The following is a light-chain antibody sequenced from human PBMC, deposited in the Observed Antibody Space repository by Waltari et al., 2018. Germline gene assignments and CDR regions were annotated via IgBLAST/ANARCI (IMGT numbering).Light chain of an antibody. CDR3: QQYHSFSVT. CDR2: GAS. V-gene: IGKV4-1*01. J-gene: IGKJ4*01. CDR1: QTVVSNSYNKNY. Sequence: DIVMTQSPDAMAVALVERAAINCKSSQTVVSNSYNKNYIAWYQKKPGQPPKFLIYGASTLETRVPARFSGSGSETDFTLTIRSLQPEDVAAYYCQQYHSFSVTFGGGTKVEIQ.